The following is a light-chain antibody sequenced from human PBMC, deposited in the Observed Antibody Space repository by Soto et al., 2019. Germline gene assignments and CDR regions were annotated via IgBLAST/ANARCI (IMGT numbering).Light chain of an antibody. CDR2: KAS. V-gene: IGKV1-5*03. Sequence: DIQMPQSPSTLSASVGDRVTITCLASQPISTWLAWYQEEPGKAPKLLIYKASSLESGVPSRFSGSGSGTDFTLTISSLQPEDFATYYCQQTYGTPQTFGQGTKVDIK. CDR3: QQTYGTPQT. J-gene: IGKJ1*01. CDR1: QPISTW.